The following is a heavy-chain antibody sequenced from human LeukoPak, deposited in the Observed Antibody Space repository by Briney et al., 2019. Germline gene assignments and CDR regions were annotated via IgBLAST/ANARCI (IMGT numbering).Heavy chain of an antibody. Sequence: SVKVSCKASGGTFSSYAISWVRQAPGQGLEWMGGIIPIFGTANYAQKFHARVTMTTDTSTSTAYMELRSLRSDDTAVYYCARDAREVLLWFGEFFPWGQGTLVTVSS. CDR2: IIPIFGTA. CDR3: ARDAREVLLWFGEFFP. V-gene: IGHV1-69*05. CDR1: GGTFSSYA. D-gene: IGHD3-10*01. J-gene: IGHJ5*02.